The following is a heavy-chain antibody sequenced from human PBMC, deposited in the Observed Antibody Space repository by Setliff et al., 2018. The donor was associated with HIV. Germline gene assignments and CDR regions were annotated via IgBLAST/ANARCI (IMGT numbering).Heavy chain of an antibody. V-gene: IGHV7-4-1*02. J-gene: IGHJ4*02. Sequence: ASVKVSCKASGYRITKNALNWVRQAPGQGLEWMGWINTNTGNPTYVQGFTERFVFSLDTSVSTAYLEIRSLKPEDTAVYYCARALRIIGVIRYWGQGTLVTVSS. D-gene: IGHD3-3*01. CDR1: GYRITKNA. CDR3: ARALRIIGVIRY. CDR2: INTNTGNP.